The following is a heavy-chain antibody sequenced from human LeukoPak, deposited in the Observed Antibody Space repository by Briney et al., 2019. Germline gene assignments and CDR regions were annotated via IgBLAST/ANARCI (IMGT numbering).Heavy chain of an antibody. V-gene: IGHV4-4*07. D-gene: IGHD3-10*01. CDR1: GGSISSYY. J-gene: IGHJ4*02. CDR3: ARTRATMVRGVIIFTEFDY. CDR2: IYTSGST. Sequence: SETLSLTCTVSGGSISSYYWSWIRQPAGKGLEWIGRIYTSGSTNYNPSLKSRVTMSVDTSKDQFSLKLSSATAADTAVYYCARTRATMVRGVIIFTEFDYWGQGTLVTVSS.